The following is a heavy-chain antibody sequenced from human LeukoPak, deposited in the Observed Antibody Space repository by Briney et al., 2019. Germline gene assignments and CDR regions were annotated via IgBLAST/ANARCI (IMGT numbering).Heavy chain of an antibody. J-gene: IGHJ5*02. Sequence: GESLKISWKGSGYSFTSYWIGWVRQMPGKGLEWMGIIYPGDSDTRYSPSFEGQVTISADKSISPAYLQWSSLKASDTAMYYCVPTVTISFWFEPWGPGALVTVSS. V-gene: IGHV5-51*01. CDR3: VPTVTISFWFEP. D-gene: IGHD4-17*01. CDR2: IYPGDSDT. CDR1: GYSFTSYW.